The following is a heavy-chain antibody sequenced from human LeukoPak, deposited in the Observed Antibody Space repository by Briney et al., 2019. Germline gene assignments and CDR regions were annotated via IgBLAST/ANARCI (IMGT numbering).Heavy chain of an antibody. CDR3: AGGATGTTHWFDP. D-gene: IGHD1-1*01. Sequence: GASVKVSCKASGGTFSSYAISWVRQAPGQGLEWMGGIIPIFGTANYAQKFQGRVTITADESTSTAYMELSSLRSEDTAVYYCAGGATGTTHWFDPWGQGTLVTVSS. CDR1: GGTFSSYA. J-gene: IGHJ5*02. CDR2: IIPIFGTA. V-gene: IGHV1-69*13.